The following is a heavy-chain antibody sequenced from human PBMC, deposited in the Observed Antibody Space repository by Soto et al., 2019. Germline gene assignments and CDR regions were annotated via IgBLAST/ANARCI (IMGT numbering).Heavy chain of an antibody. J-gene: IGHJ3*02. D-gene: IGHD3-9*01. CDR2: IYYSGST. Sequence: SETLSLTCTVSGGSISSGDYYWSWIRQPPGKGLEWIGYIYYSGSTYYNPSLKSRVTISVDTSKNQFSLKLSSVTAADTAVYYCASYDILTGYAFDIWGQGTMVTVSS. V-gene: IGHV4-30-4*01. CDR3: ASYDILTGYAFDI. CDR1: GGSISSGDYY.